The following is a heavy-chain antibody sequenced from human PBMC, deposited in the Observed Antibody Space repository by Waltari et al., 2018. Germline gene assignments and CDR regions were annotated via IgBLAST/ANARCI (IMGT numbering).Heavy chain of an antibody. CDR2: ICGGGTGT. V-gene: IGHV3-23*03. Sequence: EVQLLESGGGLVQPGGALRLSCAASGITFSGYAMSWVRQAPGKGLGVVSFICGGGTGTYYGASVKGRFTISRDNSKGTVYLQMNSLRAEDTAVYYCARCTGGSCYGFDYWGQGTLVTVSS. CDR1: GITFSGYA. CDR3: ARCTGGSCYGFDY. J-gene: IGHJ4*02. D-gene: IGHD2-15*01.